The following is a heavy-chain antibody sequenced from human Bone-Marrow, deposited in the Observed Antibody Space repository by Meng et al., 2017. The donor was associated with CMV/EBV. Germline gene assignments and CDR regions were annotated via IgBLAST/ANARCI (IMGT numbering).Heavy chain of an antibody. CDR2: IRNNGRTV. CDR1: GFTFSDYY. D-gene: IGHD3-3*01. Sequence: GESLKISCAASGFTFSDYYMSWIRQAPGKGLQWVSYIRNNGRTVDSADSVKGRFTISRDNAKNSLYLQMNSLRAEDTAVYYCARDFTISSWGQGTTVTVSS. CDR3: ARDFTISS. J-gene: IGHJ6*02. V-gene: IGHV3-11*04.